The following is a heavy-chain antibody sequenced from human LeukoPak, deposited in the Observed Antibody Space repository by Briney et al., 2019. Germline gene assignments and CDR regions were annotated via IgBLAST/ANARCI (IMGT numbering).Heavy chain of an antibody. CDR1: GYTFTSYD. CDR3: ARVSGQWLVTWDY. D-gene: IGHD6-19*01. V-gene: IGHV1-8*01. J-gene: IGHJ4*02. CDR2: MNPNSGNT. Sequence: ASVKVSCKASGYTFTSYDINWVRQATGQGLEWMGWMNPNSGNTGYAQKFQGRVTMTRNTSISTAYMELSNLRSEDTAVYYCARVSGQWLVTWDYWGQGTLVTVSS.